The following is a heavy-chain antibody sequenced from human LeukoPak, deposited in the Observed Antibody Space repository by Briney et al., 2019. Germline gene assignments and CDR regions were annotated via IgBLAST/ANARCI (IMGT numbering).Heavy chain of an antibody. V-gene: IGHV3-48*01. CDR1: GFTFSNYS. J-gene: IGHJ6*03. CDR3: PRKLVLADYYYICV. Sequence: PGGPLRLSCAASGFTFSNYSMNWVRQAPGKGLEWVSYISSSSSPIYYADSVKGRFTISRDNAKNSLYLQMNSLRAEDTAVYYFPRKLVLADYYYICVGGTGTTVTVSS. D-gene: IGHD6-6*01. CDR2: ISSSSSPI.